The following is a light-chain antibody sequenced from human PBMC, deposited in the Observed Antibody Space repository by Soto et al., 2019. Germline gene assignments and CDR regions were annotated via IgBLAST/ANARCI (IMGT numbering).Light chain of an antibody. V-gene: IGKV1-5*03. CDR3: QKYNSYSYT. CDR2: KAS. J-gene: IGKJ2*01. Sequence: DIQMTQSPSTLSASVGDRVTITCRASQSISSWLAWYQKKPGKAPKLLIYKASSLESGVPSRFSGSGSGTEFTLTISSLQPDDFATYYCQKYNSYSYTFGQGTKLEIK. CDR1: QSISSW.